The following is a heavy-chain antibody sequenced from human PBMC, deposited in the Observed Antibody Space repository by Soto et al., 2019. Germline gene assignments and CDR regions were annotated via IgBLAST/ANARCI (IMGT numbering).Heavy chain of an antibody. V-gene: IGHV1-69*02. D-gene: IGHD4-17*01. J-gene: IGHJ5*01. CDR3: ECDLPHAPLTTVTTTSWFDY. Sequence: SVKVSCKASGGTFSSYTISWVRQAPGQGLEWMGRIIPILGIANYAQKFKGRVTITADKSTSTAYMELSSLRSEDTAMYYYECDLPHAPLTTVTTTSWFDYWGQGTLVTVSS. CDR2: IIPILGIA. CDR1: GGTFSSYT.